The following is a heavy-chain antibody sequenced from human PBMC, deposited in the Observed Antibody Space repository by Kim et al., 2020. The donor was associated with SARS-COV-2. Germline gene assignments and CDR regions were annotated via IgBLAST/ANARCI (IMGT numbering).Heavy chain of an antibody. CDR2: ISYDGSNK. J-gene: IGHJ6*02. D-gene: IGHD2-15*01. CDR3: ARDLSSGGSRYYYYGMDV. CDR1: GFTFSSYA. Sequence: GGSLRLSCAASGFTFSSYAMHWVRQAPGKGLEWVAVISYDGSNKYYADSVKGRFTISRDNSKNTLYLQMNSLRAEDTAVYYCARDLSSGGSRYYYYGMDVWGQGTTVTVSS. V-gene: IGHV3-30-3*01.